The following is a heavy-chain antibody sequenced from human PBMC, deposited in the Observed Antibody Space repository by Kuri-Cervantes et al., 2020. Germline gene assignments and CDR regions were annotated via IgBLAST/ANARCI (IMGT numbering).Heavy chain of an antibody. CDR1: GFRFSSYW. CDR3: ATDKGKGLFDP. CDR2: INQEGGAT. J-gene: IGHJ5*02. V-gene: IGHV3-7*01. D-gene: IGHD3-10*01. Sequence: LSLTCAASGFRFSSYWMSWVRQAPGRGLEWVAGINQEGGATYYVDSVEGRFTISRDNARNSLYLKMNILRDEDTAVYFCATDKGKGLFDPWGQGTLVTVSS.